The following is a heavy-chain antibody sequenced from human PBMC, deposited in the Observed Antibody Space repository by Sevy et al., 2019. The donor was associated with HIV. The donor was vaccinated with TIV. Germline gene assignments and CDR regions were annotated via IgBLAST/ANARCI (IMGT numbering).Heavy chain of an antibody. CDR2: ISGSGGST. J-gene: IGHJ4*02. Sequence: QLGGSLRLSCAASGFTFSSYAMSWVRQAPGKGLEWVSAISGSGGSTYYADSVKGRFTISRDNSKNTLYLQMNSLRAEDTAVYYCAKDRVKQLVGKAAGGDFDYWGQGTLVTVSS. D-gene: IGHD6-6*01. V-gene: IGHV3-23*01. CDR3: AKDRVKQLVGKAAGGDFDY. CDR1: GFTFSSYA.